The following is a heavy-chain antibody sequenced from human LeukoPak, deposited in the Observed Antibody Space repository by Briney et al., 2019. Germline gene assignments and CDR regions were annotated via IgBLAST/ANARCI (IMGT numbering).Heavy chain of an antibody. V-gene: IGHV4-59*01. D-gene: IGHD3-10*01. Sequence: SETLSLTCTVSGGSISNYYWSWIRQPPGQGLEWIGYIYYTGSTNYNPSLKSRVTISVDTSKNQFSLNLNSVTAADTAVYYCARGSRGLSAQGDYWGQGTLVTVSS. CDR3: ARGSRGLSAQGDY. J-gene: IGHJ4*02. CDR2: IYYTGST. CDR1: GGSISNYY.